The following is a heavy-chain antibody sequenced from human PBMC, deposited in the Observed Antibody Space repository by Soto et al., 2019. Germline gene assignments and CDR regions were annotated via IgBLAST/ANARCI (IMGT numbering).Heavy chain of an antibody. CDR2: IIPILGIA. V-gene: IGHV1-69*02. CDR1: GGTFSSYT. J-gene: IGHJ6*02. CDR3: ARPYGSGSYYYYYGMDV. Sequence: SVKVSCKASGGTFSSYTISWVRQAPGQGLEWMGRIIPILGIANYAQKFQGRVTITADKSTSTAYMELSSLRSEDTAVYYCARPYGSGSYYYYYGMDVWGQGTTVTSP. D-gene: IGHD3-10*01.